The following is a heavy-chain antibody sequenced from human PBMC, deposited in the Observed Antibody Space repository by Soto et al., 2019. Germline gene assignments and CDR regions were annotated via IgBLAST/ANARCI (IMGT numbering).Heavy chain of an antibody. J-gene: IGHJ4*02. Sequence: SETLSLTSPVSGGPISTHYWSWTRQPPGKGLEWIGYMYYSGSTNYNPSLKNRVTISVDTSKNQFSLKLSSVTAADTAVYYCARDLGYCSNGVCYHGGYFDHGGQGTLVTVS. V-gene: IGHV4-59*11. D-gene: IGHD2-8*01. CDR3: ARDLGYCSNGVCYHGGYFDH. CDR2: MYYSGST. CDR1: GGPISTHY.